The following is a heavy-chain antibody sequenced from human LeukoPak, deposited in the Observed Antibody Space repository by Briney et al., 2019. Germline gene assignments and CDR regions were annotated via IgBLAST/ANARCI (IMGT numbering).Heavy chain of an antibody. D-gene: IGHD3-10*01. CDR2: IYTSGST. V-gene: IGHV4-4*07. CDR3: ARYYYYGSGPMDV. J-gene: IGHJ6*03. Sequence: PSETLSLTCTVSGGSISSYFWTWIRQPAGKGLEWIGHIYTSGSTNYNPSLRSRVTISVDTSKNQFSLKLSSVTAADTAVYYCARYYYYGSGPMDVWGKGTTVTISS. CDR1: GGSISSYF.